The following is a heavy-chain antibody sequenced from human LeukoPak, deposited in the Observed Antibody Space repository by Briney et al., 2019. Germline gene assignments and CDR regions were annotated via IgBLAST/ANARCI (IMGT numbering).Heavy chain of an antibody. CDR3: ARDLSVPTGDPLRGAFDI. V-gene: IGHV1-18*01. D-gene: IGHD7-27*01. J-gene: IGHJ3*02. CDR2: ISAYNGNT. Sequence: ASVKVSCKASGYTFTSYGISWVRQAPGQGLEWMGWISAYNGNTNYAQKLQGRVTMTTDTSTSTAYMELRSLRSDDTAVYYCARDLSVPTGDPLRGAFDIWGQGTMVTVSS. CDR1: GYTFTSYG.